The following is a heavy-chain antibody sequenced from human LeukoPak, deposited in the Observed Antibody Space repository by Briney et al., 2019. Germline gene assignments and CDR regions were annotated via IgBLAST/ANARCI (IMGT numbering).Heavy chain of an antibody. V-gene: IGHV3-74*01. Sequence: GSLRLSCAASGFTFSHYWMHWVRQAPGKGLVWVSRINTDESSTNYADSVKGRFTISRDNAKNSLYLQMNSLRAEDTGVYYCARDASLAGDRVEYWGQGTLVTVSS. CDR3: ARDASLAGDRVEY. J-gene: IGHJ4*02. CDR2: INTDESST. CDR1: GFTFSHYW. D-gene: IGHD3-16*01.